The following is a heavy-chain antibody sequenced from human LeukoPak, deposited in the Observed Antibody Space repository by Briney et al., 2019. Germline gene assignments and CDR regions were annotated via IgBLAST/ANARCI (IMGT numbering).Heavy chain of an antibody. V-gene: IGHV3-23*01. Sequence: GGTLRLSCAASGFTFSSYGMSWVRQAPGKGLEWVSAISGSGGSTYYADSVKGRFTISRDNSKNTLYLQMNSLRAGDTAVYYCAKLQLGYYYMDVWGKGTTVTISS. CDR2: ISGSGGST. CDR1: GFTFSSYG. D-gene: IGHD5-18*01. J-gene: IGHJ6*03. CDR3: AKLQLGYYYMDV.